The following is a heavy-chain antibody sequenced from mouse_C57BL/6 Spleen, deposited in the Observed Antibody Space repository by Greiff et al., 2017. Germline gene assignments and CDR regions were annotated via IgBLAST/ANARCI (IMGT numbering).Heavy chain of an antibody. CDR2: INPGSGGT. CDR1: GYAFTNYL. V-gene: IGHV1-54*01. J-gene: IGHJ1*03. Sequence: VQLQQSGAELVRPGTSVKVSCKASGYAFTNYLIEWVKQRPGQGLEWIGVINPGSGGTNDNEKFKGKATLTADKSSSTAYMQLSSLTSEDSAVYFFARRYYYGSSYWYFDVWGTGTTVTVSS. D-gene: IGHD1-1*01. CDR3: ARRYYYGSSYWYFDV.